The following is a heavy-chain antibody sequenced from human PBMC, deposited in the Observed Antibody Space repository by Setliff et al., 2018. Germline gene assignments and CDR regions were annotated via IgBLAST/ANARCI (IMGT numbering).Heavy chain of an antibody. D-gene: IGHD2-15*01. CDR1: GFTFSSYW. V-gene: IGHV3-7*03. CDR2: INEDGSEK. Sequence: GGSLRLSCAASGFTFSSYWMSWVRQAPGKGLEWVANINEDGSEKYYADSVKGRFTISRDNSKNSLYLEMYSLRAEDTAVYYCAKGNLGYCSGGICYPFDYWGQGSLVTV. CDR3: AKGNLGYCSGGICYPFDY. J-gene: IGHJ4*02.